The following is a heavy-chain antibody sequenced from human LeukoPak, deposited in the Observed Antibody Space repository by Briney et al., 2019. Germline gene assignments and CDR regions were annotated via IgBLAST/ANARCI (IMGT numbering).Heavy chain of an antibody. Sequence: SETLSLTCTVSGASISTYYWSWIRQPPGKGLEWIGYIYYSGSTNYNPSLKSRVTISVDTSKNQFSLKLSSVTAADTAVYYCARRNPMSNSFDFWGQGTLVTVSS. J-gene: IGHJ4*02. CDR2: IYYSGST. CDR1: GASISTYY. V-gene: IGHV4-59*08. CDR3: ARRNPMSNSFDF. D-gene: IGHD4-23*01.